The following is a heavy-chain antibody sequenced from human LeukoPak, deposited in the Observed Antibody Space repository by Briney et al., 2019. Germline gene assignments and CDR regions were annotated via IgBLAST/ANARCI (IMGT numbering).Heavy chain of an antibody. D-gene: IGHD6-6*01. V-gene: IGHV1-46*01. J-gene: IGHJ3*02. CDR2: INPSGGST. Sequence: GASVKVSCKASGYTFTSYYMHWVRQAPGQGLEWMGIINPSGGSTSYAQKFQGRVTMTRDTSTSTVYMELSGLRSEDTAVYYCATAWFEQLVVAGAFEIWGQGTMVTVSS. CDR1: GYTFTSYY. CDR3: ATAWFEQLVVAGAFEI.